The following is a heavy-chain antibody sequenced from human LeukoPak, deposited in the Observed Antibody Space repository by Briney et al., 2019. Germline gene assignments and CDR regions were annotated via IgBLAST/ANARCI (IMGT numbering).Heavy chain of an antibody. D-gene: IGHD3-3*01. CDR2: IYHSGST. CDR1: GGSISSSNW. V-gene: IGHV4-4*02. J-gene: IGHJ4*02. Sequence: TSETLSLTCAVSGGSISSSNWWSWVRQPPGKGLEWIGEIYHSGSTNYNPSLKSRVTISVDKSKNQFSLKLSSVTAADTAVYYCARARSGYYTYFDYWGQGTLVTVSS. CDR3: ARARSGYYTYFDY.